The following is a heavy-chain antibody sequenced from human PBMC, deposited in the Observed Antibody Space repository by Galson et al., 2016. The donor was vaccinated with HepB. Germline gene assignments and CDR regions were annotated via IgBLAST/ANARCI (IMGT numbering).Heavy chain of an antibody. CDR1: GFTFGSYA. V-gene: IGHV3-23*01. Sequence: SLRLSCAASGFTFGSYAMSWVRQAPGKGLEWVSAVSGNGATTYYADSVKGRFTISRDSPKSTLYLQMNSLRAEDTAVYYCTRDPHTWYAWFFDPWGRGTLVTVSS. D-gene: IGHD6-13*01. CDR2: VSGNGATT. CDR3: TRDPHTWYAWFFDP. J-gene: IGHJ2*01.